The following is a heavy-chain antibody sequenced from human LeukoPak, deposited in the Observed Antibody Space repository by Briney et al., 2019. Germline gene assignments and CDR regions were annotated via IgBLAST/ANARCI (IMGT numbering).Heavy chain of an antibody. CDR2: ISGNAYST. CDR1: GFTFSSYA. D-gene: IGHD2-8*01. V-gene: IGHV3-23*01. CDR3: ARRGGTNGWGDFDY. J-gene: IGHJ4*02. Sequence: GGSLRLSCAASGFTFSSYAKNWVRQAPGKGLEWVSSISGNAYSTYYADSVKGRFTISRDNSKNTLYLEMNSLSAEDTAVYYCARRGGTNGWGDFDYWGQGTLVTVSS.